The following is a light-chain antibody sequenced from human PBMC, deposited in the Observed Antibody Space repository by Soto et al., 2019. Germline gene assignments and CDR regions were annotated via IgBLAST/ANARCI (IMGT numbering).Light chain of an antibody. CDR2: DNN. Sequence: QSVLTQPPSVSAAPGQKVTISCSGSSSNIGNNYVSWYQQLPGTAPKLLIYDNNKRPSGIPDRFSGSKSGTSATLGITGLQTGEEANYYCETWDSSLSMVFGGGTKLTVL. CDR3: ETWDSSLSMV. J-gene: IGLJ2*01. CDR1: SSNIGNNY. V-gene: IGLV1-51*01.